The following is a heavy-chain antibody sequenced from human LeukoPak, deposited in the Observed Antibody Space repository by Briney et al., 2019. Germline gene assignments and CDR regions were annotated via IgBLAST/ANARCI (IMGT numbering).Heavy chain of an antibody. CDR1: GFTFSSYS. CDR3: ARDWPTIAAAGTIPEYFQH. D-gene: IGHD6-13*01. V-gene: IGHV3-21*01. CDR2: IISISSYI. J-gene: IGHJ1*01. Sequence: TGGSLRLSCAASGFTFSSYSMNWVRQAPGKGLEWVSSIISISSYIYYADSVKGRFTISRDNAKNSLYLQMNSLRAENTAVYYCARDWPTIAAAGTIPEYFQHWGQGTLVTVSS.